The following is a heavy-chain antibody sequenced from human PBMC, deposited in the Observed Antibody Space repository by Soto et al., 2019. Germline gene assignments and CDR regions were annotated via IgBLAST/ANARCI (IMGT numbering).Heavy chain of an antibody. CDR1: GFSFTNYA. V-gene: IGHV3-23*01. D-gene: IGHD2-8*02. J-gene: IGHJ4*02. Sequence: EVQLLESGGGLVQPGGSLRLSCAASGFSFTNYAMNWVRQAPGRGLVWISTISGSGGGTYYANSVKGRFTLARDISKNMFYWQVSSLRSEDTAGYYCAKGGWLYCTCGSCYFDYWGQGTLVTVSS. CDR3: AKGGWLYCTCGSCYFDY. CDR2: ISGSGGGT.